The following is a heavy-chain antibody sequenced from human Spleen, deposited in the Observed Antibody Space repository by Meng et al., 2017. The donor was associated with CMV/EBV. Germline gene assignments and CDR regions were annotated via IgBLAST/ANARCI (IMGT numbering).Heavy chain of an antibody. V-gene: IGHV3-23*01. CDR3: ARPHLGYCSSTSCYNYFDD. J-gene: IGHJ4*02. CDR1: GFPFSTYA. D-gene: IGHD2-2*01. Sequence: GESLKISCAASGFPFSTYAMSWVRQAPGKGLEWVSVISGSGDSTYYADSVKGRFTISRDNSKSTLYLQVNSLRAGDTAVYYCARPHLGYCSSTSCYNYFDDWGQGTLVTVSS. CDR2: ISGSGDST.